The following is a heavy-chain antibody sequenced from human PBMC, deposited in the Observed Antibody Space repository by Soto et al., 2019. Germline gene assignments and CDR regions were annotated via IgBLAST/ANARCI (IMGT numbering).Heavy chain of an antibody. V-gene: IGHV4-39*01. CDR3: ARHGRVAAAGYYYGMDV. J-gene: IGHJ6*02. Sequence: PSEPLSLTCTLSGGSITSGGYYWSWIRQHPGKGLEWIAFSHHSGSTYYNPSLKSRVTISVDTSKNQFSLKLSSVTAADTAVYYCARHGRVAAAGYYYGMDVWGQGTTVTVSS. D-gene: IGHD6-13*01. CDR1: GGSITSGGYY. CDR2: SHHSGST.